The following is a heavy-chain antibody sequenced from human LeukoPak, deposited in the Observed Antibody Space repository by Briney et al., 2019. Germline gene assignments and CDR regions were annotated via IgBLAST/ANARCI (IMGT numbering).Heavy chain of an antibody. CDR1: GFTLSSYW. D-gene: IGHD5-24*01. CDR3: ARDSLVCPPYNRDV. CDR2: INQDGSEN. Sequence: GGSLRLSCAASGFTLSSYWMTWVRQAPGKGLEWVANINQDGSENHYADSVKGRFTISRDSAKNSLFLQMNSLRAEDTAVYYFARDSLVCPPYNRDVGAKGTTVPVPS. J-gene: IGHJ6*03. V-gene: IGHV3-7*05.